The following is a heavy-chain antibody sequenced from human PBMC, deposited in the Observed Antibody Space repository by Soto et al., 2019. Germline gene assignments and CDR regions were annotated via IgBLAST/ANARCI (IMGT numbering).Heavy chain of an antibody. D-gene: IGHD1-26*01. CDR3: AHRRTVGATPHFDY. J-gene: IGHJ4*02. Sequence: QVTLKESGPTLVKPTQTLTLTCTFSGFSLSTSGVGVGWIRQPPGKALQWLALIFWDDDKRYSPSLKSRLTTXKXTFXNQVVLTMTNMDPVDTATYYCAHRRTVGATPHFDYWGLGTLVTVSS. CDR2: IFWDDDK. V-gene: IGHV2-5*02. CDR1: GFSLSTSGVG.